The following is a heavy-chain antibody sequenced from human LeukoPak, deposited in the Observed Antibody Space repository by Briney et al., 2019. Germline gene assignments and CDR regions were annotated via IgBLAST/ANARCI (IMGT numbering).Heavy chain of an antibody. CDR1: GFTFGSYA. D-gene: IGHD6-19*01. V-gene: IGHV3-23*01. CDR3: AKPPHSIAVAGTDY. CDR2: RNGTGGTT. Sequence: PGGSLRLSCAVAGFTFGSYAMSWVRQAPGGWLGWVSARNGTGGTTYYADSVKSRFTISRDNSKNTLYLQMNSLRAEDTAVYYCAKPPHSIAVAGTDYWGQGTLVTVSP. J-gene: IGHJ4*02.